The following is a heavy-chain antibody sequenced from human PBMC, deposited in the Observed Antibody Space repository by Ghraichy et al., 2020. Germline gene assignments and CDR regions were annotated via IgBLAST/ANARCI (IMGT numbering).Heavy chain of an antibody. J-gene: IGHJ4*02. V-gene: IGHV3-7*01. CDR3: ARELDYNYDY. D-gene: IGHD5-24*01. CDR1: GFIFSNYW. CDR2: INQAGNEQ. Sequence: GESLNISCAASGFIFSNYWMYWVRQAPGKGLEWVANINQAGNEQYYVDSVKGRFTISRDNAKNSLFLHINRMWAEDMAVYYCARELDYNYDYLGRGTLVTVSS.